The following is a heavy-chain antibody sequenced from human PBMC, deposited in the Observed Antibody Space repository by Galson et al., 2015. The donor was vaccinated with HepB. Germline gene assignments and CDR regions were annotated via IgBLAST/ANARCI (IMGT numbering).Heavy chain of an antibody. D-gene: IGHD6-19*01. J-gene: IGHJ4*02. V-gene: IGHV3-23*01. Sequence: SLRLSCAASGFTFINHALSWVRQAPGMGLEWVSSITSDGSAYYADSVRGRFTISRDNSKNTVSLQINSLRAEDTAVYYCAREGRGWLFDYWGRGTPVPVSS. CDR2: ITSDGSA. CDR1: GFTFINHA. CDR3: AREGRGWLFDY.